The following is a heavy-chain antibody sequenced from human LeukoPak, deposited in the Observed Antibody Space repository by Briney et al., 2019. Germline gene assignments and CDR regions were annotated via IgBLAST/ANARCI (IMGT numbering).Heavy chain of an antibody. J-gene: IGHJ6*02. D-gene: IGHD3-9*01. CDR1: GYTFTSYG. Sequence: GASVKVSCKASGYTFTSYGISWVRQAPGQGLEWMGWISAYNGNTNYAQKLQGRVTMTTDTSTSTAYMELRSLRSDDTAVYYCARGWDILIGHNYYYGMDVWGQGTTVTVSS. V-gene: IGHV1-18*01. CDR3: ARGWDILIGHNYYYGMDV. CDR2: ISAYNGNT.